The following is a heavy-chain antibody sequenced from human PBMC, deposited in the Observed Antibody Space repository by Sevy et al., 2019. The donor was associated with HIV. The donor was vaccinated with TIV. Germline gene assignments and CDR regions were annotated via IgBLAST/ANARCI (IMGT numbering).Heavy chain of an antibody. Sequence: GGSLRLSCTASGFTFGDYCMSWVRQGPGKGLEWVAFLKSDVYGGTVDHAASVRGRFVISRDDSKTIAYLQMNDLKTEDTGVYYCTRWKAAQSIFDYWGQGALVTVSS. J-gene: IGHJ4*02. V-gene: IGHV3-49*04. D-gene: IGHD6-13*01. CDR3: TRWKAAQSIFDY. CDR2: LKSDVYGGTV. CDR1: GFTFGDYC.